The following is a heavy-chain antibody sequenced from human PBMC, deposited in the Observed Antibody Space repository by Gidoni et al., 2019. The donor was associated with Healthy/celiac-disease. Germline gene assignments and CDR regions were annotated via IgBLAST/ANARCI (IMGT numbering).Heavy chain of an antibody. CDR1: GFTFSSYS. CDR3: ARRISDSSGYTMGDDAFDI. CDR2: ISSSSSYI. D-gene: IGHD3-22*01. J-gene: IGHJ3*02. Sequence: EVQLVESGGGLVKPGGSLRLSCAASGFTFSSYSMNWVRQAPGKGLEWVSSISSSSSYIYYADSVKGRFTISRDNAKNSLYLQMNSLRAEDTAVYYCARRISDSSGYTMGDDAFDIWGQGTMVTVSS. V-gene: IGHV3-21*01.